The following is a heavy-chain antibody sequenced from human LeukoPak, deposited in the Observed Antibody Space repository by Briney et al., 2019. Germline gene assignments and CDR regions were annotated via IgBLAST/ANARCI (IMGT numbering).Heavy chain of an antibody. V-gene: IGHV4-59*01. CDR2: IYYSGST. Sequence: ASETLSLTCTVSGGSISGYYWSWIRQPPGKGLEWIGYIYYSGSTNYNPSLKSRVTISVDTSKNQFSLKLSSVTTADTAVYYCARVSYSSSWYVDYWGQGTLVTVSS. J-gene: IGHJ4*02. CDR3: ARVSYSSSWYVDY. D-gene: IGHD6-13*01. CDR1: GGSISGYY.